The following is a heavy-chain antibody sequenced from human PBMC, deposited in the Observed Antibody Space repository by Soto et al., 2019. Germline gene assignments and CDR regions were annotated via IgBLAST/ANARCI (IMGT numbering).Heavy chain of an antibody. J-gene: IGHJ5*02. CDR1: GFTFSSYS. CDR3: AREDYSTYEPRFDP. D-gene: IGHD4-4*01. Sequence: EVKLVESGGGLVKPGGSLRLSCAASGFTFSSYSMNWVRQAPGKGLEWVSSISSSSSYIYYADSVKGRFTISRDNAKNSLYLQMNSLRAEDTAVYYCAREDYSTYEPRFDPWGQGTLVTVSS. CDR2: ISSSSSYI. V-gene: IGHV3-21*01.